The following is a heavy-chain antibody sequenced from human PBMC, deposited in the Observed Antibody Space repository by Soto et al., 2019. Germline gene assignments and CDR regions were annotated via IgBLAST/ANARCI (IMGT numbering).Heavy chain of an antibody. CDR3: ARSSYSSGYNSVSDYYYGMDV. D-gene: IGHD6-19*01. CDR1: GGTFSSYA. J-gene: IGHJ6*02. Sequence: ASVKVSCKASGGTFSSYAISWVRQAPGQGLEWMRGIIPIFGTANYAQKFQGRVTITADESTSTAYMELRSLRSEDTAVYYCARSSYSSGYNSVSDYYYGMDVWGQGTTVTVSS. CDR2: IIPIFGTA. V-gene: IGHV1-69*13.